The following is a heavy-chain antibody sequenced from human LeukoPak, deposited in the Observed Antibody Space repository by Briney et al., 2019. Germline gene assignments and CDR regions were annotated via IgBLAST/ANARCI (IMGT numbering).Heavy chain of an antibody. J-gene: IGHJ4*02. CDR2: INPDGSYT. CDR1: GFTFSSCW. V-gene: IGHV3-74*01. CDR3: ARDRVRVDF. Sequence: GGSLRLSCAASGFTFSSCWMHWVRQAPGKGLVWVSHINPDGSYTSYADSVKGRFTISRDNAKNTVFLQMNSLTAEDTAVYYCARDRVRVDFWGQGTLVTVSS. D-gene: IGHD2-21*01.